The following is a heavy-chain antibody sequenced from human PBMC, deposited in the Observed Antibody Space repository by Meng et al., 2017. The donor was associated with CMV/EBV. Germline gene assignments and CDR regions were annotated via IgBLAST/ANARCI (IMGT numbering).Heavy chain of an antibody. CDR2: IYYSGST. CDR3: ARYLGWSEYYYDSSGPSGLGYFDY. V-gene: IGHV4-61*05. D-gene: IGHD3-22*01. CDR1: GGSISSSSYY. J-gene: IGHJ4*02. Sequence: SETLSLTCTVSGGSISSSSYYWGWIRQPPGKGLEWIGYIYYSGSTNYNPSLKSRVTISVDTSKNQFSLKLSSVTAADTAVYYCARYLGWSEYYYDSSGPSGLGYFDYWGQGTLVTVSS.